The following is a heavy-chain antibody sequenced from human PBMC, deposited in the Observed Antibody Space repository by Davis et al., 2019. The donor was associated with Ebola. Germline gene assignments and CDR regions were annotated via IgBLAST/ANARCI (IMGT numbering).Heavy chain of an antibody. J-gene: IGHJ4*02. D-gene: IGHD3-10*01. CDR2: INHSGST. Sequence: SQTLSLTCAVCGGSFSGYYWSWIRQPPGKGLEWIGEINHSGSTNYNPSLKSRVTISVDTSKNQFSLKLSSVTAADTAVYYCARMVQGGIDYWGQGTLVTVSS. V-gene: IGHV4-34*01. CDR1: GGSFSGYY. CDR3: ARMVQGGIDY.